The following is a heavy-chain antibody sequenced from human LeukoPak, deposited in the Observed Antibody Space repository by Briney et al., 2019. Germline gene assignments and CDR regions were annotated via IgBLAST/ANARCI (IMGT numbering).Heavy chain of an antibody. D-gene: IGHD6-13*01. V-gene: IGHV1-8*01. CDR2: MNPNSGNT. Sequence: GASVKVSCKASGYTFTSYDINWVRQATGQGLEWMGWMNPNSGNTGYAQKFQGRVIMTRNTSISTAYMELNSLRSDDTAVYYCARVLAAAGKGAWFDPWGQGTLVTVSS. J-gene: IGHJ5*02. CDR3: ARVLAAAGKGAWFDP. CDR1: GYTFTSYD.